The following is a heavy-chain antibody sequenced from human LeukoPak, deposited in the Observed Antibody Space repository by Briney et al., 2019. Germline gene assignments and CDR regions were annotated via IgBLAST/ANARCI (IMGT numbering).Heavy chain of an antibody. V-gene: IGHV3-23*01. CDR3: AKDTIYGSGSYYKGRAFDI. Sequence: GGSLRLSCAASGFTFSSYAMSWVRQAPGKGLEWVSAISGSGGSTYYADSVKGRFTISRDNSKNTLYLQMNSLRAEDTAVYYCAKDTIYGSGSYYKGRAFDIWGQGTMVTVSS. CDR2: ISGSGGST. D-gene: IGHD3-10*01. CDR1: GFTFSSYA. J-gene: IGHJ3*02.